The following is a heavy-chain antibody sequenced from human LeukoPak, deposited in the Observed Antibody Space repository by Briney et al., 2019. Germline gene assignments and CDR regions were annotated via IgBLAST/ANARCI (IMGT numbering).Heavy chain of an antibody. CDR2: IRSKAYGGTT. CDR1: GFTFGDYA. V-gene: IGHV3-49*04. D-gene: IGHD6-19*01. Sequence: GRSLRLSCTASGFTFGDYAMSWVRQAPGKGLEWVGFIRSKAYGGTTEYAASVKGRFTISRDDSKSIAYLQMNSLKTEDTAVYYCTSPLEGWLPHDYWGQGTLVTVSS. CDR3: TSPLEGWLPHDY. J-gene: IGHJ4*02.